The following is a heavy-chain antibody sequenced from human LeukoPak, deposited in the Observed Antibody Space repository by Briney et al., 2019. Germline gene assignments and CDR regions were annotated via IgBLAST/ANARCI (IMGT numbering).Heavy chain of an antibody. J-gene: IGHJ4*01. CDR1: GFSFRDSG. CDR3: AKRGWVDVLEN. D-gene: IGHD6-19*01. Sequence: GGSLRLSCVASGFSFRDSGMHWVRQAPGKGLEWVAFIRYDGSNEYYVDSVKGRFSISRDNSENTVYLQMNRLRGEDTDVYYCAKRGWVDVLENWGQGTQVTVS. CDR2: IRYDGSNE. V-gene: IGHV3-30*02.